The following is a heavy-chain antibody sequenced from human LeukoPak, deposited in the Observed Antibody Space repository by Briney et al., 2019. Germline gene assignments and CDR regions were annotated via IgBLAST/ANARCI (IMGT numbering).Heavy chain of an antibody. Sequence: SETLSLTCTVSGGSISSYYWSWIRQPPGKGLEWIGYIYYSGSTNYNPSLKSRVTISIDTSKNQFSLKLSSMTAADTAVYYCARHAVEMATISFDYWGQGTLVTVSS. CDR1: GGSISSYY. CDR3: ARHAVEMATISFDY. V-gene: IGHV4-59*08. D-gene: IGHD5-24*01. CDR2: IYYSGST. J-gene: IGHJ4*02.